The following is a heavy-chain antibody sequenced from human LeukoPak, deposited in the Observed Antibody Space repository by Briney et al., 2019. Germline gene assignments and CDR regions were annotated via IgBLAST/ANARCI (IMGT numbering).Heavy chain of an antibody. Sequence: ASVKVSCKASGYTFTSYYMHWVRQAPGQGLEWMGWISAYNGDKNYAQKFQDRVTLTTDTSTSTAYMDLRSLRSDDTALYYCARDWIEASHYFDYWGQGTLVTVSS. D-gene: IGHD2-2*03. V-gene: IGHV1-18*04. CDR3: ARDWIEASHYFDY. CDR1: GYTFTSYY. J-gene: IGHJ4*02. CDR2: ISAYNGDK.